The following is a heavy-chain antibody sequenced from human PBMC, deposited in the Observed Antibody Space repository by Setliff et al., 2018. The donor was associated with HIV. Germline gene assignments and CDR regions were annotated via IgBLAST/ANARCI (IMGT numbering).Heavy chain of an antibody. CDR1: GFTFEDYG. D-gene: IGHD6-13*01. CDR3: AGVIAAAGTGGLDI. J-gene: IGHJ3*02. CDR2: INWNGGSA. Sequence: GGSLRLSCAASGFTFEDYGMSWVRQAPGKGLEWVSGINWNGGSAGYADSVKGRFTISRDNAKNSLYLQMNSLRAEDTALYYCAGVIAAAGTGGLDIWGQGTMVTVSS. V-gene: IGHV3-20*04.